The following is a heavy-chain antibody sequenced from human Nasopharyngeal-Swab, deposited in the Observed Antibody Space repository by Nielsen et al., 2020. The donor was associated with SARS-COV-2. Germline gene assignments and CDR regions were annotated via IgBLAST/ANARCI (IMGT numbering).Heavy chain of an antibody. CDR2: INPSGGST. Sequence: ASVKVSCKASGYTFTSYYMHWVRQAPGQGLEWMGIINPSGGSTSYAQKFQGRVTMTRNTSISTAYMELSSLRAEDTAVYYCARKYCSSTSCYVYYYYYYGMDVWGQGTTVTVSS. CDR1: GYTFTSYY. D-gene: IGHD2-2*01. J-gene: IGHJ6*02. V-gene: IGHV1-46*01. CDR3: ARKYCSSTSCYVYYYYYYGMDV.